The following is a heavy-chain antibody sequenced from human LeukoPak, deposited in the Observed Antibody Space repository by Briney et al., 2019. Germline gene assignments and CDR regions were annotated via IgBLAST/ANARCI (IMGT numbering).Heavy chain of an antibody. CDR1: GLTFTDHA. CDR2: IHASGGST. J-gene: IGHJ4*02. V-gene: IGHV3-23*01. CDR3: AYYDSSGYYYGRLRY. D-gene: IGHD3-22*01. Sequence: GGSLRLSCAASGLTFTDHAMSWVRQTPDKGLEWVSSIHASGGSTLYADSMKGRFTISRDNSKNTLFLQMNSLRADDTGLYFCAYYDSSGYYYGRLRYWGQGTPVTVSS.